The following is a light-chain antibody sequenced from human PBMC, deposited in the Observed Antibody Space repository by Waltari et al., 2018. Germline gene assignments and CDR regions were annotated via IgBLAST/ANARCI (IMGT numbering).Light chain of an antibody. Sequence: QSALTQPRSVSGSPGQSVTISCTGTSSDVGGSNYVSWYQHHPGKAPKLIIYDVTTRTSGVPDRFSASTTGTSASLAISGLQSEDEADYFCASWDDSLNGHWVFGGGTKVTVL. CDR2: DVT. J-gene: IGLJ3*02. CDR3: ASWDDSLNGHWV. CDR1: SSDVGGSNY. V-gene: IGLV2-11*01.